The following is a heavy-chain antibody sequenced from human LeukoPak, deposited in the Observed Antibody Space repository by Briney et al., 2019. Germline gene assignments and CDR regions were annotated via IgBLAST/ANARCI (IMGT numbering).Heavy chain of an antibody. V-gene: IGHV3-21*01. J-gene: IGHJ6*02. CDR1: GFTFSSYS. D-gene: IGHD2/OR15-2a*01. CDR3: ARDRMMGTTIDWVGMDV. Sequence: GGSLRLSCAASGFTFSSYSMNWVRQAPGKGLEWVSSISSSSSYIYYADSAKGRFTISRDNAKNSLYLQMNSLRAEDTAVYYCARDRMMGTTIDWVGMDVWGQGTTVTVSS. CDR2: ISSSSSYI.